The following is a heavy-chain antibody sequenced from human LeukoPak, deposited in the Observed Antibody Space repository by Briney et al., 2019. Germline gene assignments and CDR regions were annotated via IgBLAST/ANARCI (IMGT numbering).Heavy chain of an antibody. CDR1: GYTLTELS. V-gene: IGHV1-24*01. CDR2: FDPEDGET. D-gene: IGHD2-15*01. CDR3: ALLSPCPGGGSCYGGFDY. J-gene: IGHJ4*02. Sequence: GAPVKVSCKVSGYTLTELSMHWVRQAPGKGLEWMGGFDPEDGETIYAQKFQGRVTMTEDTSTDTAYMELSSLRSEDTAAYYCALLSPCPGGGSCYGGFDYWGQGTLVTVSS.